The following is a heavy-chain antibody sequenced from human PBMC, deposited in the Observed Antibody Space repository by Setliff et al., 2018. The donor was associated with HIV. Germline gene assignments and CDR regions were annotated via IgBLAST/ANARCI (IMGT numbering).Heavy chain of an antibody. CDR3: ARASMVRGVIITSHWFDP. J-gene: IGHJ5*02. CDR2: IYHSGST. V-gene: IGHV4-4*02. Sequence: TLSLTCAVSGGSISSSNWWSWVRQPPGKGLEWIGEIYHSGSTNYNPSLKSRVTISVDKSKNQFSLKLSSVTAADTAVYYCARASMVRGVIITSHWFDPWGQGTLVTVSS. CDR1: GGSISSSNW. D-gene: IGHD3-10*01.